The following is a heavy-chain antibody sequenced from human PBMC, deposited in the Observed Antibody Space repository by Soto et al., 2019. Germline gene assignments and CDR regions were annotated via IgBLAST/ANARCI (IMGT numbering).Heavy chain of an antibody. CDR2: ISDSGSRT. V-gene: IGHV3-23*01. CDR3: GKYRGSPKDCSGGSCYCLDH. J-gene: IGHJ4*02. Sequence: EVQLLESGGDLVQPGGSLRLSCAASGFTFNNYAIGWVRQTPEKGLEWVSSISDSGSRTSYAEFAKGRFTISRDNSKNTVYLQMNSLRAEDTAIYYCGKYRGSPKDCSGGSCYCLDHWGQGTLVTVSS. D-gene: IGHD3-10*01. CDR1: GFTFNNYA.